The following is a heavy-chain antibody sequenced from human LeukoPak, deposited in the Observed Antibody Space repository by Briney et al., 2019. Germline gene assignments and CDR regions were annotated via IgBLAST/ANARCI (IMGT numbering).Heavy chain of an antibody. CDR2: INSDGSST. CDR3: ARGPQYYFDY. CDR1: GFTFSSYW. V-gene: IGHV3-74*01. Sequence: GGSLRLSCAASGFTFSSYWMSWVRQAPGKGLVWVSRINSDGSSTSYADSVKGRFTISRDNAKNSLYLQMNSLRAEDTALYYCARGPQYYFDYWGQGTLVTVSS. J-gene: IGHJ4*02. D-gene: IGHD1-26*01.